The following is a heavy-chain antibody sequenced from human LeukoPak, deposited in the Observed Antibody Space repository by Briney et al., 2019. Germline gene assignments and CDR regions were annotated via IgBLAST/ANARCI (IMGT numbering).Heavy chain of an antibody. CDR3: ARGPGGYSYGSDFDY. CDR2: ISRSGSTK. CDR1: GFTFNRYW. V-gene: IGHV3-48*04. D-gene: IGHD5-18*01. J-gene: IGHJ4*02. Sequence: GGSLRLSCAASGFTFNRYWMSWVRQAPGKGLEWVSSISRSGSTKYYADSVKGRFTISRDNAKNSLYLQMNSLRAEDTALYYCARGPGGYSYGSDFDYWGQGTLVTVPS.